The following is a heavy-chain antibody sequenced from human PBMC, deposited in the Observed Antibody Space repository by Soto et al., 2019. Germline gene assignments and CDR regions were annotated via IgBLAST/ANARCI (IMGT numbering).Heavy chain of an antibody. CDR1: GYTFIYG. CDR3: AREYYYGLDD. CDR2: ISAYNGNT. D-gene: IGHD3-10*01. Sequence: QVQLVQSGAEVKKPGASVKVSCKASGYTFIYGISWVRQAPGQGLEWMGWISAYNGNTNYAQKFQDRVTMTSDTSTSTAYMELRSLISDDTAVDYCAREYYYGLDDWGQGTLVTVSS. J-gene: IGHJ4*02. V-gene: IGHV1-18*01.